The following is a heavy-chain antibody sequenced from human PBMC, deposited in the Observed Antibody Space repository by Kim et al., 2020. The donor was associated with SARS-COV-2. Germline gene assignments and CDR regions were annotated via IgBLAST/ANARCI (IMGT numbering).Heavy chain of an antibody. D-gene: IGHD4-4*01. CDR1: GGTFSSYA. J-gene: IGHJ6*02. V-gene: IGHV1-69*13. CDR2: IIPIFGTA. Sequence: SVKVSCKASGGTFSSYAISWVRQAPGQGLEWMGGIIPIFGTANYAQKFQGRVTITADESTSTAYMELSSLRSEDTAVYYCARERGVYSNPNLYYYYGMDVWGQGTTVTVSS. CDR3: ARERGVYSNPNLYYYYGMDV.